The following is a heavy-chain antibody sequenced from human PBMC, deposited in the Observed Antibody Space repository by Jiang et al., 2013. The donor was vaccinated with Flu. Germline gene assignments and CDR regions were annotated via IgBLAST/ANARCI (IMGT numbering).Heavy chain of an antibody. D-gene: IGHD5-24*01. J-gene: IGHJ4*02. CDR3: ARDMAF. Sequence: QLVESGGGLVQPGGSLRLSCAASGFTFSGDVMTWVRQAPGKGLEWVSSISGSDDTTYYAASVKGRFTSSRDSSKNTLYLQMNSLRAEDTAVYYCARDMAFWGQGTLVTVSS. V-gene: IGHV3-23*04. CDR2: ISGSDDTT. CDR1: GFTFSGDV.